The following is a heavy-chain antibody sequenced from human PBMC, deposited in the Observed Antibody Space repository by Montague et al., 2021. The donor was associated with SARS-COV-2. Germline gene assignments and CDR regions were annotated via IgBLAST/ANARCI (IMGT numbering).Heavy chain of an antibody. J-gene: IGHJ6*02. D-gene: IGHD5-24*01. CDR3: ARDHMTTMFMVYYYGMDV. Sequence: SETLSLTCTVSGDSISSYYWSWIRQPAGKGLEWIGRIYTSGSTKYNPSLKSRVTMSVDTSKNQFSLKLSSVTAADTAVYYCARDHMTTMFMVYYYGMDVWSQGTTVTVSS. CDR1: GDSISSYY. V-gene: IGHV4-4*07. CDR2: IYTSGST.